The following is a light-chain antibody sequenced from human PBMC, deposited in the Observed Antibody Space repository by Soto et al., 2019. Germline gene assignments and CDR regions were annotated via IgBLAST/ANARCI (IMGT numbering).Light chain of an antibody. J-gene: IGKJ1*01. CDR1: QYINTR. Sequence: EIVLTQSPATLSSFPGDRVTLSCRASQYINTRLAWYQHRPGQAPRLLIYQTSLRAAGIPARFSASGSGTDFTLTISDVQPEDFELYYCNQRQSWTRRFGQGTTVDIK. CDR3: NQRQSWTRR. V-gene: IGKV3-11*01. CDR2: QTS.